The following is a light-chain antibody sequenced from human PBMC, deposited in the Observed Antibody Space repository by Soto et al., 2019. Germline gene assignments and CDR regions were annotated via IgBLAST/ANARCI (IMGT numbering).Light chain of an antibody. Sequence: DIQMTQSPSTLSGSIGDRVTITCRASQTISSWLAWYQQKPGKAPKLLIYKASTFKSGVPSRFSGSGSGTEFTLTISSLQPDDFATYYCQHYNSYSEAFGQGTKVAIK. V-gene: IGKV1-5*03. CDR2: KAS. CDR3: QHYNSYSEA. CDR1: QTISSW. J-gene: IGKJ1*01.